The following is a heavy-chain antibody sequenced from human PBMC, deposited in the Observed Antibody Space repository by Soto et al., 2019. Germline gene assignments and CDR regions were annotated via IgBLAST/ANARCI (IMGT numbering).Heavy chain of an antibody. CDR2: IYHSGGT. CDR1: GDSISRGAYT. J-gene: IGHJ5*02. V-gene: IGHV4-30-2*01. Sequence: QLQLQESGSGLVKPSQTLSLTCAVSGDSISRGAYTWSWIRQPPGKGLEWIGYIYHSGGTYYNPSLKSRVTISVDTSKNQFSLKVNSVTAADTAVYYCARADRAYNWFDPWGQGTLVTVSS. CDR3: ARADRAYNWFDP.